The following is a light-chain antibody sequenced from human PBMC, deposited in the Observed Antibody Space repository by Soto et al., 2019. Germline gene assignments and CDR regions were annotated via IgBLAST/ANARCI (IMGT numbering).Light chain of an antibody. CDR3: LQYRSYWA. CDR1: QSLTDW. V-gene: IGKV1-5*03. Sequence: QMTQSPSTLPASVGDRVIITCRASQSLTDWLAWYQQKPGRAPRLLIYKTSSLENGVPTRFSGSGSGTEFTLTISSLQPDDFATYYCLQYRSYWAFGQGTKVELK. J-gene: IGKJ1*01. CDR2: KTS.